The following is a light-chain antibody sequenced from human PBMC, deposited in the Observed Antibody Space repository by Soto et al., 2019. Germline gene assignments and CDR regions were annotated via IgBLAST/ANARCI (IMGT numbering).Light chain of an antibody. J-gene: IGLJ7*01. V-gene: IGLV3-21*04. CDR3: QVWDSSSDHSAV. CDR2: YDS. Sequence: SYDLTQPPSVSVAPGKTARITCGGNNIGSKSVHWYQQKPGQAPVLVIYYDSDRPSGIPERFSGSNSGNTATLTISRVEAGDEADYYCQVWDSSSDHSAVFGGGTQLTVL. CDR1: NIGSKS.